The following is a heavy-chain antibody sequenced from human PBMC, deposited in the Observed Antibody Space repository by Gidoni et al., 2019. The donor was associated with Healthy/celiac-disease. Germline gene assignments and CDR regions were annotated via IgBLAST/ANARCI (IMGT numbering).Heavy chain of an antibody. V-gene: IGHV1-69*01. CDR2: IIPIFGTA. D-gene: IGHD5-18*01. J-gene: IGHJ5*02. CDR1: GGTFSSYA. Sequence: QVQLVQSGAEVKKPGSAVKVACKAAGGTFSSYAISWVRQAPGQGLEWMGGIIPIFGTANYAQKFQGRVTITADDSTSTAYMALSSLRSADTAVYYCARGRGYSYGGWFDPWGQGTLVTVSS. CDR3: ARGRGYSYGGWFDP.